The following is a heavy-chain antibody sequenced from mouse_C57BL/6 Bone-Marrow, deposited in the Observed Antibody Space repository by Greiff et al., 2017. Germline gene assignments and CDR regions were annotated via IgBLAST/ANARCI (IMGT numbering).Heavy chain of an antibody. CDR3: ANNWASYYFDY. Sequence: VQVVESGAELAKPGASVKLSCKASGYTFTSYWMHWVKQRPGQGLEWIGYINPSSGYTKYNQKFKDKATLTADKSSSTAYMQLSSLTYEDSAVYYCANNWASYYFDYWGQGTTLTVSS. V-gene: IGHV1-7*01. CDR1: GYTFTSYW. J-gene: IGHJ2*01. D-gene: IGHD4-1*01. CDR2: INPSSGYT.